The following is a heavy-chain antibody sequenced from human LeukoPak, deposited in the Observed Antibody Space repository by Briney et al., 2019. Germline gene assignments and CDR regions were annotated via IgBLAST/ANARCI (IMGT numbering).Heavy chain of an antibody. CDR3: ARRSISDFDY. D-gene: IGHD4-11*01. CDR2: IYHTGST. J-gene: IGHJ4*02. Sequence: PSETLSLTCTVSGVSISSSSYFWGWIRQPPGKGLEWIATIYHTGSTFYTPSLKCRVTLSIDTSKKQFSLNLNFVTAADTAVYYCARRSISDFDYWGQGTLVTVSS. CDR1: GVSISSSSYF. V-gene: IGHV4-39*01.